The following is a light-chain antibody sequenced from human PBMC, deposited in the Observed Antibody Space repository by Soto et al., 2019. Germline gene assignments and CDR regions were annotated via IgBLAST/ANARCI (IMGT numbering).Light chain of an antibody. J-gene: IGKJ1*01. V-gene: IGKV1-12*01. CDR1: QGISSW. CDR3: QQDNSCLST. CDR2: AAS. Sequence: DIQMNQSPSSVSASVGDRVTITCRASQGISSWLASYQQKPGKAPKLLIYAASSLQSGVPSRFSGRGSGTDFTLTISGLRPEDFATYYCQQDNSCLSTFGQGTKVEIK.